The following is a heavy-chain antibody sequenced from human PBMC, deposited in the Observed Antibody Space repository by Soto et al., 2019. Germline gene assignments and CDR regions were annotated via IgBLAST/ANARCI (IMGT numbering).Heavy chain of an antibody. CDR3: AAISSGYYRVFDY. CDR2: ILVGSGQT. CDR1: GATFTSST. V-gene: IGHV1-58*01. Sequence: SVKVSCKASGATFTSSTVNWVRQARGQPPEWIGWILVGSGQTNSAQKFQGRVAITRDMSTYTAYLELNSLRSDDSAVYYCAAISSGYYRVFDYWGQGTPVTVSS. J-gene: IGHJ4*02. D-gene: IGHD3-22*01.